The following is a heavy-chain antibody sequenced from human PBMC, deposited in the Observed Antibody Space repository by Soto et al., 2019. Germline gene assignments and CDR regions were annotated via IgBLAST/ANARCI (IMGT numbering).Heavy chain of an antibody. Sequence: QVQLQESGPGLVKPSETVSLTCTVSGGSINSYFWSWIRQPPGKGLEWIGYIYHRGSTNYNPSLKSRVTMSVDTSKNQFSLKLRSVTATDTAIYYCARHDYYDAFDYWGQGTLVTVSS. D-gene: IGHD3-22*01. CDR3: ARHDYYDAFDY. CDR1: GGSINSYF. J-gene: IGHJ4*02. V-gene: IGHV4-59*08. CDR2: IYHRGST.